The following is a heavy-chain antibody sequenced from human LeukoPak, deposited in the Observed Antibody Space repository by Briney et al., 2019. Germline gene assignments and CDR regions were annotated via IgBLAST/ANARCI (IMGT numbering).Heavy chain of an antibody. D-gene: IGHD6-13*01. CDR2: IYSSGST. CDR3: ARGYSSNWNWFDP. Sequence: SETLSLTCTVSGGSISSYYWTWIRQPPGKGLEWIGYIYSSGSTKYNPSLKSRVTISLDTSKNQFSLRLSSVTAADTAVYYCARGYSSNWNWFDPWGQGTLVTVSS. CDR1: GGSISSYY. V-gene: IGHV4-59*01. J-gene: IGHJ5*02.